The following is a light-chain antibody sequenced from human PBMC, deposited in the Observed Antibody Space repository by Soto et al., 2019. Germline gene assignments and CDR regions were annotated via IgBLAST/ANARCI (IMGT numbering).Light chain of an antibody. CDR3: QQYAGSQIT. CDR2: DAS. Sequence: EIVLTQSPGTLSLSPGERATLFCGASQSVSGNYLAWYQQKPGLAPRIVIYDASSRATGIPDRFIGSGSGTDFTLTINRLEREDFAVYFCQQYAGSQITFGQGTRLEMK. V-gene: IGKV3D-20*01. CDR1: QSVSGNY. J-gene: IGKJ5*01.